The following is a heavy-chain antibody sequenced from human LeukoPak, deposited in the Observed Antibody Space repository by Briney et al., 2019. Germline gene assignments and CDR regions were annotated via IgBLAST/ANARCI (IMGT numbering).Heavy chain of an antibody. V-gene: IGHV3-53*01. Sequence: GGSLRLSCAASGFTFNNYGMSWVRQAPGKGLEWVSVIYSGGSTYYADSVKGRFTISRDNSKNTLYLQMNSLRAEDTAVYYCARDSSQMATIFWGQGTLVTVSS. CDR1: GFTFNNYG. D-gene: IGHD5-24*01. CDR3: ARDSSQMATIF. J-gene: IGHJ4*02. CDR2: IYSGGST.